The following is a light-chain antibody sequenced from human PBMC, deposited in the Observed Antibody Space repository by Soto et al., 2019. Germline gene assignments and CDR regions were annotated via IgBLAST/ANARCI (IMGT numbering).Light chain of an antibody. CDR1: QSITSSY. CDR3: QLYESSSYT. CDR2: GAS. J-gene: IGKJ2*01. Sequence: LSPGERATLSCRASQSITSSYLAWYQQKPGQAPRLLIYGASRRATDIPDRFSGSGSGTDFTLTISRLEPEDFAVYYCQLYESSSYTFGQGTKVDIK. V-gene: IGKV3-20*01.